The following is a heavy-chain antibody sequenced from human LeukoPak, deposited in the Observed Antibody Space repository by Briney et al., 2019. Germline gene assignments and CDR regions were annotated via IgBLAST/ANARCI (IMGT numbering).Heavy chain of an antibody. CDR1: GYSFTSYW. CDR2: IYLGDSDT. D-gene: IGHD2-21*02. J-gene: IGHJ4*02. V-gene: IGHV5-51*01. CDR3: ARHSRGAGDGFDY. Sequence: GEPLKISCKGSGYSFTSYWIGWVRQMPGKGLEWMGIIYLGDSDTRYSPSFQGQVTISADKSINTVYLQWSSLKASDTAMYYCARHSRGAGDGFDYWGQGTLATVSS.